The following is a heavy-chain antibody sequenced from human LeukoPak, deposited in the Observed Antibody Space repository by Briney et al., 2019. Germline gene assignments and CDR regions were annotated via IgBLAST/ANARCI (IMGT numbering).Heavy chain of an antibody. CDR1: GGTFSSYA. D-gene: IGHD3-10*01. CDR3: ARGFKYGPIDY. J-gene: IGHJ4*02. V-gene: IGHV1-69*01. CDR2: IIPIFGTA. Sequence: SVKVSCKASGGTFSSYAISWVRQAPGQGLEWMGGIIPIFGTANYAQKFQGRGTITADESTSTAYIELSSLRSEDTAVYYCARGFKYGPIDYWGQGTLVTVSS.